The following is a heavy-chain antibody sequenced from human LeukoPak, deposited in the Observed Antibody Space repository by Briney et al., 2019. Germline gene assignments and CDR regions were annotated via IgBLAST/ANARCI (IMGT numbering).Heavy chain of an antibody. CDR3: ATDRGDYGEYGDPDY. D-gene: IGHD4-17*01. Sequence: GGSLRLSCAASGFTFSSYGMHWVRQAPGKGLEWVAFIRYDGSNKYYADSVKGRFTISRDNSKNTLYLQMNSLRAEDTAVYYCATDRGDYGEYGDPDYWGQGTLVTVSS. CDR2: IRYDGSNK. CDR1: GFTFSSYG. J-gene: IGHJ4*02. V-gene: IGHV3-30*02.